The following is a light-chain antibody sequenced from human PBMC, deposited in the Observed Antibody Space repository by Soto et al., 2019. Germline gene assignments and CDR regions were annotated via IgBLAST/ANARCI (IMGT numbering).Light chain of an antibody. Sequence: EIVLTQSPGTLSLSQGEGATLSCRASQSVSSSYFAWYQQKPGQAPRLLIYGASSRATGIPDRFSGSGSGTDFTLTISSLEPEDVAVYYCQQYGSSPWTFGQGTKVETK. CDR1: QSVSSSY. V-gene: IGKV3-20*01. CDR3: QQYGSSPWT. CDR2: GAS. J-gene: IGKJ1*01.